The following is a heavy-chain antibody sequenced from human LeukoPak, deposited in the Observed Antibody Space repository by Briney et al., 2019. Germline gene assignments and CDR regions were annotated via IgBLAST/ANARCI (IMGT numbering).Heavy chain of an antibody. CDR3: ARNYQGYYYYMDV. D-gene: IGHD1-7*01. CDR1: GGSLSGYY. Sequence: PSETLSLTCAVYGGSLSGYYWSWIRQPPGKGLEWIGEINHSGSTNYNPSLKSRVTISVDTSKNQCSLKLSSVTAADTAVYYCARNYQGYYYYMDVWGKGTTVTVSS. CDR2: INHSGST. V-gene: IGHV4-34*01. J-gene: IGHJ6*03.